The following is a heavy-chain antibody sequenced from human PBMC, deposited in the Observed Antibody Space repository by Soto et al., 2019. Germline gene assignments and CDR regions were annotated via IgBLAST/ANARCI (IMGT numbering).Heavy chain of an antibody. D-gene: IGHD3-22*01. CDR2: ISYDGSNK. J-gene: IGHJ4*02. V-gene: IGHV3-30*18. Sequence: GGSLRLSXAASGFTFSSYGIHWVRQAPGKGLEWVALISYDGSNKYYADSVKGRFTISRDNSKNTLYLQMNRLRAEDTAMYYCAKDAPYYYDSSGYYGPFDYWGQGTLVTVSS. CDR1: GFTFSSYG. CDR3: AKDAPYYYDSSGYYGPFDY.